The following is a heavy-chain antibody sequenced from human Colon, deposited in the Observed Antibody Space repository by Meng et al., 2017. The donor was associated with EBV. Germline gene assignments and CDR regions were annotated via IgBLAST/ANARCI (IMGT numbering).Heavy chain of an antibody. Sequence: QVQLPEPGPGLVKPSGTLSLTCGVSGVSISSNIRWTWVRQPPGKGLEWIGDIDDSGSTNYNPSLNSRISISLDKSKNHFSLKVNSVTAADTAVYYCARGKQDAWELLAYWGQGALVTVSS. J-gene: IGHJ4*02. CDR1: GVSISSNIR. CDR3: ARGKQDAWELLAY. V-gene: IGHV4-4*02. CDR2: IDDSGST. D-gene: IGHD1-26*01.